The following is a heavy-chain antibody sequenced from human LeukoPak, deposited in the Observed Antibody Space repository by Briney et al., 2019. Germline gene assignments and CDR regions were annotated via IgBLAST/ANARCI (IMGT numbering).Heavy chain of an antibody. CDR2: ISYDGSNK. J-gene: IGHJ6*02. D-gene: IGHD4-17*01. Sequence: RSLRLSCAASGFTFSSYGMHWVRQAPGKGLEWVAVISYDGSNKYYADSVKGRFTISRDNSKNTLYLQMNSLRAEDTAVYYCAKVPYGDNSYGMDVWGQGTTVTVSS. CDR3: AKVPYGDNSYGMDV. CDR1: GFTFSSYG. V-gene: IGHV3-30*18.